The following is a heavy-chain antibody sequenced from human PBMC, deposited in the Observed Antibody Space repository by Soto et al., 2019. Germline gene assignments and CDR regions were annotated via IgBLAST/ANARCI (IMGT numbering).Heavy chain of an antibody. CDR3: ARETSRVLDY. Sequence: QVQLVQSGAEVKKPGASVKVSCKASGYTFTSYDSSWVRQTTGQGLEWMGWMNPNSGNTGYAQKFQGRVTMTSNTSISTAYMELSSLRSEDTAVYYCARETSRVLDYWGQGTLVTVSS. CDR1: GYTFTSYD. D-gene: IGHD2-2*01. CDR2: MNPNSGNT. J-gene: IGHJ4*02. V-gene: IGHV1-8*01.